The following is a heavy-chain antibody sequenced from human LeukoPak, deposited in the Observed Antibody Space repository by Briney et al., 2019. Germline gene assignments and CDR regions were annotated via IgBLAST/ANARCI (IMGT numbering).Heavy chain of an antibody. CDR2: VSGSGGST. CDR1: GFTLSTYA. V-gene: IGHV3-23*01. D-gene: IGHD3-16*02. Sequence: PSRSLRLSCAASGFTLSTYAMSWVRQAPGKGLEWVSAVSGSGGSTYYADSVKGRFTISRDNSKNELYLQMNSLRAEDTAVYYCAKGITFGGVIVDYWGQGTLVTASS. J-gene: IGHJ4*02. CDR3: AKGITFGGVIVDY.